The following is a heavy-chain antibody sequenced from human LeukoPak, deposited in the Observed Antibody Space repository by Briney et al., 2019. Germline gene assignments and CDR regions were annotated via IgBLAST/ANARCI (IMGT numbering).Heavy chain of an antibody. Sequence: PSETLSLTCTVSGYSISSGYYWGWIRQPPGKGLEWIGSIYHSGSTYYNPSLKSRVTISVDTSKNQFSLKLSSVTAADTAVYYCASIDSSAHFGYFDYWGQGTLVTVSS. J-gene: IGHJ4*02. CDR2: IYHSGST. CDR3: ASIDSSAHFGYFDY. V-gene: IGHV4-38-2*02. CDR1: GYSISSGYY. D-gene: IGHD6-19*01.